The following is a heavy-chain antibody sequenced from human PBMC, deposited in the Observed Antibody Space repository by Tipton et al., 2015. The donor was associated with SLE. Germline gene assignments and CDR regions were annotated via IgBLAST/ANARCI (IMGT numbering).Heavy chain of an antibody. J-gene: IGHJ4*02. CDR1: GGSINSHY. V-gene: IGHV4-4*08. CDR3: ATYVAIAAADIDY. Sequence: TLSLTCTVSGGSINSHYWSWIRQPPGKGLEWIGRVYTTGSTSYNPSLQSRVTISFDTSKNHFSLKLSSVTAADTAVYFCATYVAIAAADIDYWGQGMLVTVSS. D-gene: IGHD6-13*01. CDR2: VYTTGST.